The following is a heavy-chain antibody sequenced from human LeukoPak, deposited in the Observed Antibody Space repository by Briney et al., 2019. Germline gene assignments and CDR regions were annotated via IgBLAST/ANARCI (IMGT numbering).Heavy chain of an antibody. CDR2: ISGSGGST. CDR1: GFTFSSYA. Sequence: GGSLRLSCAASGFTFSSYAMRWVRQAPGKGLEWVSAISGSGGSTYYADSVKGRFTISRDNSKNTLYLQMNSLRAEDTAVYYCAKDRYYDRYGPEDWGQGTLVTVSS. J-gene: IGHJ4*02. CDR3: AKDRYYDRYGPED. V-gene: IGHV3-23*01. D-gene: IGHD3-22*01.